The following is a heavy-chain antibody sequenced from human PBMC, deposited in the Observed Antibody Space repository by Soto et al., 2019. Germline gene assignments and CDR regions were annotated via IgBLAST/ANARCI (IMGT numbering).Heavy chain of an antibody. CDR2: INHSGST. J-gene: IGHJ5*02. CDR1: GGSFSGYY. Sequence: SETLSLTCAVYGGSFSGYYWSWIRQPPGKGLEWIGEINHSGSTNYNPSLKSRVTISVDTSKNQLSLKLSSVTAADTAVYYCASRRSVVVPAAIWDWFDPWGQGTLVTVSS. V-gene: IGHV4-34*01. CDR3: ASRRSVVVPAAIWDWFDP. D-gene: IGHD2-2*01.